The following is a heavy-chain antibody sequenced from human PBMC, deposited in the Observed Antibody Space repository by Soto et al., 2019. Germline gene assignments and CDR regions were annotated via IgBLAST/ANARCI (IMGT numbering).Heavy chain of an antibody. D-gene: IGHD2-15*01. V-gene: IGHV1-69*17. CDR3: ARDTHSAGGWFDT. J-gene: IGHJ5*02. Sequence: QVQLVQSGAEVKTPGSSVKVSCKASGGTSRSLSITWVRQAPGQGLEGMGGITPLFGIPNYPQKFQGRLTITADKSTGTANLELSSLRSEYTAVYYCARDTHSAGGWFDTWGRGTLVTVSS. CDR2: ITPLFGIP. CDR1: GGTSRSLS.